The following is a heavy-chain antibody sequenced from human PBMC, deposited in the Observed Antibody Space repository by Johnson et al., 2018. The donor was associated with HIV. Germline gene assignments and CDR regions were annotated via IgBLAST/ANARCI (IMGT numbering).Heavy chain of an antibody. D-gene: IGHD6-13*01. CDR2: INSDGTGT. V-gene: IGHV3-74*02. CDR3: ARGSSSWYGVFDAFDF. Sequence: QLVESGGGLVQPGGSLRLSCAASGFMFDDYAMHWVRQGPGKGLVWVSRINSDGTGTSYADSVKGRFTVSRDNAKNSLYLQMNSLRAEDTAVYYCARGSSSWYGVFDAFDFWGQGTVVSVST. J-gene: IGHJ3*01. CDR1: GFMFDDYA.